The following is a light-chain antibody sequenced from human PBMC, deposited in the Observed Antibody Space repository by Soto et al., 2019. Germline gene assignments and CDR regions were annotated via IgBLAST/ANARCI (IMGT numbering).Light chain of an antibody. J-gene: IGKJ1*01. V-gene: IGKV3-11*01. CDR1: QSVSSY. Sequence: EIVLTQSPATLSLSPGERATLSCRASQSVSSYLAWYQQKRGQAPRLLIYDASNRATGIPARFSGSGSGTDFTLNISSLEPEDFAVYHCQQRSNWPWTFGQGTKVEIK. CDR2: DAS. CDR3: QQRSNWPWT.